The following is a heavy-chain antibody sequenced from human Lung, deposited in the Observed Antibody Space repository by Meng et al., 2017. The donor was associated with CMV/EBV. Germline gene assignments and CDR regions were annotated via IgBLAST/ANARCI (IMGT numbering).Heavy chain of an antibody. Sequence: SVKVSXKASGGTFSSYAISWVRQAPGQGLEWMGGIIPILGIANYAQKFQGRVTITADKSTSTAYMELSSLRSEDTAVYYCARDDRNYDFWSGYSNLGYFDYWGQGKXVNGAS. D-gene: IGHD3-3*01. CDR3: ARDDRNYDFWSGYSNLGYFDY. CDR2: IIPILGIA. J-gene: IGHJ4*02. CDR1: GGTFSSYA. V-gene: IGHV1-69*10.